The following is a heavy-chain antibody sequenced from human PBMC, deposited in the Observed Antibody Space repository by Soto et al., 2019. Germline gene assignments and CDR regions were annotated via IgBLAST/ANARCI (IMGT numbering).Heavy chain of an antibody. CDR2: IYGGGST. CDR3: ARGACGGGRCDRFPAFGY. CDR1: GGSVSTAGHY. J-gene: IGHJ4*02. V-gene: IGHV4-31*03. D-gene: IGHD2-21*01. Sequence: PSETLSLTCTVSGGSVSTAGHYWSWIRHRPGKGLQWIGYIYGGGSTFYTPSLNGRVSLSVDASKNQFSLKMTSVSATDTAVYYCARGACGGGRCDRFPAFGYWGQGALVTVSS.